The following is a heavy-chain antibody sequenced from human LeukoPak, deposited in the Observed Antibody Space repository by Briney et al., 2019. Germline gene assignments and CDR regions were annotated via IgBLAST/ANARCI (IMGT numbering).Heavy chain of an antibody. Sequence: GVSLRLSCAASGLTFSTYWMSWVRQAPGKGREGVANINQHGGENHYVDSVKGRFTISRDNAKNSLYLQMNSLRAEDTAVYYCSRYCSGGSCFDYWGQGTLVTVSS. CDR1: GLTFSTYW. CDR3: SRYCSGGSCFDY. V-gene: IGHV3-7*03. D-gene: IGHD2-15*01. CDR2: INQHGGEN. J-gene: IGHJ4*02.